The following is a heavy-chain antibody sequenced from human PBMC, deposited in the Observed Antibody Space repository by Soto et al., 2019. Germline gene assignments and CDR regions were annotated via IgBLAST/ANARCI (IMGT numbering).Heavy chain of an antibody. J-gene: IGHJ6*03. CDR2: INAGNGNT. D-gene: IGHD5-12*01. Sequence: ASVKVSCKASGDTFTSYAMHWVRHAPGQRLEGMGWINAGNGNTKYSQKFQGRVTITRDTSASTAYMELSSLRSEDTAVYYCARGGSGYDFYYYYYMDVWGKGTTVTVSS. CDR3: ARGGSGYDFYYYYYMDV. V-gene: IGHV1-3*01. CDR1: GDTFTSYA.